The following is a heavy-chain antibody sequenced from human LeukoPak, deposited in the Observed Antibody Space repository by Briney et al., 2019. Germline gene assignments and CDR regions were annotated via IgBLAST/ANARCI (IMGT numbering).Heavy chain of an antibody. J-gene: IGHJ3*01. CDR3: ARLKLHYYGSGSYAFDV. CDR2: IHYRGST. CDR1: GGSISSYY. D-gene: IGHD3-10*01. V-gene: IGHV4-59*08. Sequence: SETLSLTCTVSGGSISSYYWSWIRQPPGKGLEWIGNIHYRGSTNYTPSFKSRVTMSVDTSKTQFSLRLTSVTAADTAVYFCARLKLHYYGSGSYAFDVWGQGKMVAVSS.